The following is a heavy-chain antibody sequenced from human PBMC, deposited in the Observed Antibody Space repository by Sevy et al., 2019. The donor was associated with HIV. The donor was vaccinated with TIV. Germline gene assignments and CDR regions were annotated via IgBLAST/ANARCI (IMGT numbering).Heavy chain of an antibody. CDR1: SGSFSDFY. J-gene: IGHJ4*02. CDR3: VRFDTKIKIFGVPRGAY. D-gene: IGHD3-3*01. Sequence: SETLSLTCTVYSGSFSDFYWNWIRQSPGKGLEWIGEINHREVTNYNPSLKSRVTISADASNRQFSLKLTSVTAAETAVDYCVRFDTKIKIFGVPRGAYWGPGTLVTVSS. V-gene: IGHV4-34*01. CDR2: INHREVT.